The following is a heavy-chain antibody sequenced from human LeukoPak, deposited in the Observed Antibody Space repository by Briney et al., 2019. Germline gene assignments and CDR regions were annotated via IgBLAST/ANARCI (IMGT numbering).Heavy chain of an antibody. CDR1: GFTFRSSA. CDR3: ARGPPRDYYDSSGYYDWFDP. Sequence: GGSLRLSCAASGFTFRSSAMSWVRQAPGKGLEWVSAISGGSGNTYYADSVKGRFTISRDNSKNTLYLQMNSLRAEDTAVYYCARGPPRDYYDSSGYYDWFDPWGQGTLVTVSS. J-gene: IGHJ5*02. D-gene: IGHD3-22*01. CDR2: ISGGSGNT. V-gene: IGHV3-23*01.